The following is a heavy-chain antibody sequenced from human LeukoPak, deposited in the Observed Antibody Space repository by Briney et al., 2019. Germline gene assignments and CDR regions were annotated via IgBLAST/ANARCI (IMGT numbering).Heavy chain of an antibody. CDR3: ARVAYGYSVDY. CDR2: ISSSSSYT. J-gene: IGHJ4*02. V-gene: IGHV3-11*06. Sequence: SGGSLRLSCAASGFTFSDYYMSWIRQAPGKGLEWVAYISSSSSYTNYADSVKGRFTISRDNAKNSLYLQMNSLIAEDAAVYYCARVAYGYSVDYWGQGTLVTVSS. D-gene: IGHD5-18*01. CDR1: GFTFSDYY.